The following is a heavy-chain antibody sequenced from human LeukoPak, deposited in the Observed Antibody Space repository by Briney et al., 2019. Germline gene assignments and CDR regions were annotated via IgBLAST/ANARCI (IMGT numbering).Heavy chain of an antibody. CDR2: ISGSSIYI. CDR3: ARDPPYYDSSGYYYDY. CDR1: GFTFSTYG. J-gene: IGHJ4*02. Sequence: GGSLRLSCAASGFTFSTYGMNWVRQAPGKGLEWVSSISGSSIYIYYADSVKGRFTISRDNAKNSLYLQMNSLRAEDTAVYYCARDPPYYDSSGYYYDYWGQGTLVTVSS. D-gene: IGHD3-22*01. V-gene: IGHV3-21*01.